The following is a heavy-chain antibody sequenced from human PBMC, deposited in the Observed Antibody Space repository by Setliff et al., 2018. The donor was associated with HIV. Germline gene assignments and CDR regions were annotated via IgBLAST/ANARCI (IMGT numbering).Heavy chain of an antibody. CDR3: ARGHSSSWTGWFDP. CDR1: GYTFTSYA. CDR2: INAGNGNT. Sequence: ASVKVSCKASGYTFTSYAMHWVRQAPGQRLEWMGWINAGNGNTKYSQKFQGRVTITRDTSTSTAYMELRSLRSDDTAVYYCARGHSSSWTGWFDPWGQGTLVTVSS. J-gene: IGHJ5*02. V-gene: IGHV1-3*01. D-gene: IGHD6-13*01.